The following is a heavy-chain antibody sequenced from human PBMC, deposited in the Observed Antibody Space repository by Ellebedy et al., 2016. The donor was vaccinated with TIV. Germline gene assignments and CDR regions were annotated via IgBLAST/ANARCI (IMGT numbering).Heavy chain of an antibody. D-gene: IGHD3-10*01. CDR2: INSGGRT. V-gene: IGHV3-66*01. CDR1: GFTVSRNY. Sequence: GESLKISCAASGFTVSRNYMSWVRQAPGKGLEWVSLINSGGRTNYVDSVKGRFTVSRDDSKNTLYLQMNSLRAEDTAVYYCARGRSFNWGQGTLVTVSS. CDR3: ARGRSFN. J-gene: IGHJ4*02.